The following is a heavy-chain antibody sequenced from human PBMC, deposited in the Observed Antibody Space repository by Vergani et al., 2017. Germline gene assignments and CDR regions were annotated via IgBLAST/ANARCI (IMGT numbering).Heavy chain of an antibody. Sequence: QVQLVQSGAEVKKPGASVKVSCKASGYTFTSYAMHWVRQAPGQRLEWMGWINTGNGNTKYSQKFQGRVTITRETSASTAYMELSSLRSEDTAVYYCAREIGCSSTSCYGPFYYYYYGMDVWGQGTTVTVSS. CDR3: AREIGCSSTSCYGPFYYYYYGMDV. CDR1: GYTFTSYA. V-gene: IGHV1-3*04. CDR2: INTGNGNT. D-gene: IGHD2-2*01. J-gene: IGHJ6*02.